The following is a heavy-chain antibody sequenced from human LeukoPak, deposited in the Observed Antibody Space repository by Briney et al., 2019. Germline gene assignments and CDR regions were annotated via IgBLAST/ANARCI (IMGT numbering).Heavy chain of an antibody. CDR2: IAGSSGYI. D-gene: IGHD2-21*02. Sequence: GGSLRLSCAASGFTFSSYSMNWVHQAPGKGLEWVSSIAGSSGYISYADSVKGRFTISRDNAKKSLYLQMTSLTAEDTAVYYCARDRGAYCGGDCYLGFDYWGRGTLVTASS. J-gene: IGHJ4*01. V-gene: IGHV3-21*01. CDR3: ARDRGAYCGGDCYLGFDY. CDR1: GFTFSSYS.